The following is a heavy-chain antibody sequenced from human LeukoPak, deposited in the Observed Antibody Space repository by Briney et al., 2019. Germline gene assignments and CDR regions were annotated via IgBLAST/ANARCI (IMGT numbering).Heavy chain of an antibody. CDR3: ARDLIY. V-gene: IGHV3-53*01. CDR2: LDTGVNT. J-gene: IGHJ4*02. D-gene: IGHD3-16*01. Sequence: PGGSLRLSCAASGFSVRNNYMSWVRQAPGRGLEWVSILDTGVNTYFTGSVKGQFNIYRDNSKNTRYLQMNSLRAEDTAVYYCARDLIYWGQGTLVTVSS. CDR1: GFSVRNNY.